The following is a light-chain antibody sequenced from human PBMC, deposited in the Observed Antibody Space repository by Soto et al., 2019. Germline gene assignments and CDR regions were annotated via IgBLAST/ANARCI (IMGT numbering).Light chain of an antibody. Sequence: EIVLTQSPGTLSLSPGERATLSCRASQSVNSRLAWYQHKPGQAPRLLISGASSRATGIPDRFSGSGSATDFTLTISRLEPEDFALYYCQQYNNWPPITFGQGTRLEIK. CDR3: QQYNNWPPIT. J-gene: IGKJ5*01. V-gene: IGKV3-20*01. CDR1: QSVNSR. CDR2: GAS.